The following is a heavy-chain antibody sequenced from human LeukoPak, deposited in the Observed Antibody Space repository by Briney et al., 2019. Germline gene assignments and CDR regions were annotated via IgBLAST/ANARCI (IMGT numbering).Heavy chain of an antibody. CDR3: ARPVPSRLGWFDP. V-gene: IGHV4-38-2*02. CDR2: IYHSGST. CDR1: DYSISSGYY. J-gene: IGHJ5*02. D-gene: IGHD1-1*01. Sequence: PSETLSLTCSVSDYSISSGYYWGWIRQPPGKGLEWIGSIYHSGSTYYNPSLKSRVTISVDTSKNHFSLKLTSVTAADTAVYYCARPVPSRLGWFDPWGQGTLVTVSS.